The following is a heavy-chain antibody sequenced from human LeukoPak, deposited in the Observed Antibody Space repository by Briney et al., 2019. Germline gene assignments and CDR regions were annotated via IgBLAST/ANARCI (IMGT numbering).Heavy chain of an antibody. Sequence: GGSLRLSCAASGFTFSSYAMNWVRQAPGKGLEWVSSISASGGSTYYADSVKGRFTISRDNTKNTLYLQMNSLRAEDTAMYYCATLYGDYVPFDYWGKGTLVTVSS. J-gene: IGHJ4*02. V-gene: IGHV3-23*01. CDR2: ISASGGST. CDR3: ATLYGDYVPFDY. D-gene: IGHD4-17*01. CDR1: GFTFSSYA.